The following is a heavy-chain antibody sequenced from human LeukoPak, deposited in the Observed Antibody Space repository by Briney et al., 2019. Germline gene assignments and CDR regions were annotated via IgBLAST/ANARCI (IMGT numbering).Heavy chain of an antibody. CDR3: AREGTIFGVVISAWYYYYGMDV. Sequence: ASVKVSCKASGYTFTSYDINWLRQATGQGLEWMGWMNPNSGNTGYAQKFQGRVTMTRNTSISTAYMELSSLRSEDTAVYYCAREGTIFGVVISAWYYYYGMDVWGQGTTVTVSS. CDR2: MNPNSGNT. V-gene: IGHV1-8*01. D-gene: IGHD3-3*01. CDR1: GYTFTSYD. J-gene: IGHJ6*02.